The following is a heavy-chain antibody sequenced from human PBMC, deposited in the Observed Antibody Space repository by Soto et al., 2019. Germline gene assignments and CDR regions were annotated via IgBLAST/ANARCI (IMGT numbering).Heavy chain of an antibody. V-gene: IGHV3-21*01. CDR2: ISSSSYI. CDR1: GFTFSSYS. D-gene: IGHD6-19*01. Sequence: PGGSLRLSCAASGFTFSSYSMNWVRQAPGKGLEWVSSISSSSYIYYADSVKGRFTISRDNAKNSLYLQMNSLRAEDTAVYYCARDIIAVAPGIDYWGQGALVTVSS. CDR3: ARDIIAVAPGIDY. J-gene: IGHJ4*02.